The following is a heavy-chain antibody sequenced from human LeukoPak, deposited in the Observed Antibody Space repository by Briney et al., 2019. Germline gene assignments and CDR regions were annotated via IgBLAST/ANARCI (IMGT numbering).Heavy chain of an antibody. D-gene: IGHD4-17*01. Sequence: SVKVSCKASGGTFSSYATSWVRQAPGQGVEGMGGIIPIFGTANYAQKFQGRVTMTRDTSTSTIYMELSSLTSEDTAVYYCARDFLAGAAARFDPWGQGTLVTVSS. CDR3: ARDFLAGAAARFDP. CDR1: GGTFSSYA. V-gene: IGHV1-69*05. J-gene: IGHJ5*02. CDR2: IIPIFGTA.